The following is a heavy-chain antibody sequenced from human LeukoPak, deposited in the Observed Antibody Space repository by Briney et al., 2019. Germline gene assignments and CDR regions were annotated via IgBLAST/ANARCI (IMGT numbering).Heavy chain of an antibody. D-gene: IGHD3-22*01. V-gene: IGHV4-31*03. J-gene: IGHJ4*02. CDR2: IYYSGST. CDR3: ARGVDLGLNYYDSSGYYTPFDY. Sequence: SETLSLTCTVSGGSISSGGYYWSWIRQHPGKGLEWIGYIYYSGSTYYNPSLKSRVTISVDTSKNQFSLKLSSVTAADTAVYYCARGVDLGLNYYDSSGYYTPFDYWGQGTLVTVSS. CDR1: GGSISSGGYY.